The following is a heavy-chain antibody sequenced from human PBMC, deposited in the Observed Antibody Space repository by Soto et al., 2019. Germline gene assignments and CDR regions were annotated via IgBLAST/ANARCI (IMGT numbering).Heavy chain of an antibody. CDR3: AREGNLGRWIQPLDS. CDR2: IHYNGNT. D-gene: IGHD2-2*03. J-gene: IGHJ4*02. CDR1: GGSISSGDYY. V-gene: IGHV4-61*03. Sequence: ETLSLTCSVSGGSISSGDYYWNWIRQPPGKGLEWIGNIHYNGNTKYSPSLKSRVTMSVDTSKNHFSLKLISVTTADTAVYFCAREGNLGRWIQPLDSWGQGTLVTVSS.